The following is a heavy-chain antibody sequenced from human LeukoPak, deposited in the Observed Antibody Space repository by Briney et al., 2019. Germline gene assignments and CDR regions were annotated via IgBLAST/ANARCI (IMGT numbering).Heavy chain of an antibody. CDR3: ARGDGDIDY. J-gene: IGHJ4*02. V-gene: IGHV4-59*13. CDR1: GGSISSYY. D-gene: IGHD2-21*02. Sequence: PSETLSLTCTVSGGSISSYYWSWIRQPPGKGLEWIGYIYYSGSTNYNPSLKSRVTISVDTSKNQLSLKLTSVTAADTAVYYCARGDGDIDYWGQGTLVTVSS. CDR2: IYYSGST.